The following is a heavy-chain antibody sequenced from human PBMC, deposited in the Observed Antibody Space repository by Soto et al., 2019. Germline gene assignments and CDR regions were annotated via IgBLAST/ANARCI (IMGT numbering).Heavy chain of an antibody. CDR3: ARDHRITIFGVAHHYYYGMDV. Sequence: PSETLSLTSTVSGGSVSSGSYYWSWIRQPPGKGLEWIGYIYYSGSTNYNPSLKSRVTISVDTSKNQFSLKLSSVTAADTAVYYCARDHRITIFGVAHHYYYGMDVWGQGTTVTVSS. V-gene: IGHV4-61*01. CDR1: GGSVSSGSYY. J-gene: IGHJ6*02. D-gene: IGHD3-3*01. CDR2: IYYSGST.